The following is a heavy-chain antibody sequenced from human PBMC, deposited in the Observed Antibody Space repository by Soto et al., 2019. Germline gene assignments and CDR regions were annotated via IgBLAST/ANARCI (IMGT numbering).Heavy chain of an antibody. CDR3: ARGRWWTSNANYYFDS. Sequence: ASVKVSCKASGYTFSDYAMNWVRQAPGQRLEWMGWINAGNGNTKYSQKFQGGVTIIRDTSASTAYMELRSLGSDDTAVYYCARGRWWTSNANYYFDSWGQGTLVTVSS. CDR1: GYTFSDYA. D-gene: IGHD2-15*01. V-gene: IGHV1-3*01. J-gene: IGHJ4*02. CDR2: INAGNGNT.